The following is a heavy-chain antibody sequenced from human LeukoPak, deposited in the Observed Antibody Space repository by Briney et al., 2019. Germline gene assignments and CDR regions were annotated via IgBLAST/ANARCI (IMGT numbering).Heavy chain of an antibody. D-gene: IGHD2/OR15-2a*01. J-gene: IGHJ6*02. V-gene: IGHV3-74*01. CDR1: GCTISSYW. CDR2: VNSDGSTR. Sequence: GETLSLSCAASGCTISSYWLYWARQPPGTGLVWVSRVNSDGSTRSYADSVKGRFTISRDNAKNTLYLQMNSLRAEDTAVYYCARVGTTSNVYYYYGMDVWGQGTTITVSS. CDR3: ARVGTTSNVYYYYGMDV.